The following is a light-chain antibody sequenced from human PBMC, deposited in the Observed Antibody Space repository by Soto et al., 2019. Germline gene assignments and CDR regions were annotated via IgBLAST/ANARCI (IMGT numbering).Light chain of an antibody. Sequence: QSALTQPASVSGSPGQSITISCPGTSSDVGGYNYVSWYQQHPGKAPKPMIYDVSNRPSGVSNRFSGSKSGNTASLTISGLQAEDEADYYCGSYTSSSTLGVFGTGTKLTVL. V-gene: IGLV2-14*01. J-gene: IGLJ1*01. CDR1: SSDVGGYNY. CDR2: DVS. CDR3: GSYTSSSTLGV.